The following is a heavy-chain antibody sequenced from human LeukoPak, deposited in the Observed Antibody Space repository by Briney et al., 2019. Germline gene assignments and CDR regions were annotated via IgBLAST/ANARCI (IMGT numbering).Heavy chain of an antibody. CDR3: ARDYDYVWGSPSPH. D-gene: IGHD3-16*01. CDR2: IIPIFGTA. Sequence: GASVKVSCKASGYTFTGYYMHWVRQAPGQGLEWMGGIIPIFGTANYAQKFQGRVTITADESTSTAYMELSSLRSEDTAVYCCARDYDYVWGSPSPHWGQGTLVTVSS. V-gene: IGHV1-69*13. CDR1: GYTFTGYY. J-gene: IGHJ1*01.